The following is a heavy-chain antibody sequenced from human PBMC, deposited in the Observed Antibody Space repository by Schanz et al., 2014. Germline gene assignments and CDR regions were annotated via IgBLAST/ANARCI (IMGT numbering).Heavy chain of an antibody. CDR1: GYTFSSYG. D-gene: IGHD2-15*01. J-gene: IGHJ5*02. Sequence: QVQLVQSGAEVKKPGASVKVSCKASGYTFSSYGITWVRQAPGQGLEWMGWINGYNGHTLYAQKFQGRVTMTTDTSTSTSYMELTSLRFDDTAVYYCARGRGCTGGSCYSWFDLWGQGTLVNVAS. CDR2: INGYNGHT. CDR3: ARGRGCTGGSCYSWFDL. V-gene: IGHV1-18*01.